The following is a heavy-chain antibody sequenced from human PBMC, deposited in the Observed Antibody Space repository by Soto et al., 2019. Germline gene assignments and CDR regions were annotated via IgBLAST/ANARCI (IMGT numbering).Heavy chain of an antibody. CDR3: ARDGGYSYGYYYYGMDV. V-gene: IGHV4-30-4*01. CDR2: IYYSGST. Sequence: SETLSLTCTVSGGSISSGDYYWSWIRQPPGKGLEWVGYIYYSGSTYYNPSLKSRVTISVDTSKNQFSLKLSSVTAADTAVYYCARDGGYSYGYYYYGMDVWGQGTTVTVSS. D-gene: IGHD5-18*01. CDR1: GGSISSGDYY. J-gene: IGHJ6*02.